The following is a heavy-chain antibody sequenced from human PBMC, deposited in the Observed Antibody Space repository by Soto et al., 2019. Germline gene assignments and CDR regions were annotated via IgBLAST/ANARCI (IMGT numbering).Heavy chain of an antibody. CDR1: GFTFSRYG. CDR3: AKDLHGDYVEWDY. J-gene: IGHJ4*02. CDR2: ISYDGSNK. D-gene: IGHD4-17*01. V-gene: IGHV3-30*18. Sequence: GGSLRLSCAASGFTFSRYGMHWVRQAPGKGLEWVAVISYDGSNKYYADSVKGRFTISRDNSKNTLYLQMNSLRAEDTAVYYCAKDLHGDYVEWDYWGQGTLVTVSS.